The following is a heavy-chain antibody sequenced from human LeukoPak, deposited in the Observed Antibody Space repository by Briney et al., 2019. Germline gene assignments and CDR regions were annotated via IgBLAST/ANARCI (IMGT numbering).Heavy chain of an antibody. CDR3: ASATGGSGSYPDRLYYYYGMDV. J-gene: IGHJ6*04. D-gene: IGHD3-10*01. Sequence: GGSLRLSCAASGFTFSSYAMHWVRQAPGKGLEWVAVISYDGSNKYYADSVKGRFTISRDKSKNTLYLQMNSLRAEDTAVYYCASATGGSGSYPDRLYYYYGMDVWGKGTTVTVSS. V-gene: IGHV3-30*04. CDR2: ISYDGSNK. CDR1: GFTFSSYA.